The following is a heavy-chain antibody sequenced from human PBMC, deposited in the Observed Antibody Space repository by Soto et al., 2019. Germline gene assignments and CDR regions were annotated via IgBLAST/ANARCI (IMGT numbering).Heavy chain of an antibody. CDR1: GFTFSNYS. CDR3: ANDIVGVRGRPQIDFDL. V-gene: IGHV3-23*01. Sequence: PGGSLRLSCAASGFTFSNYSMSWVRQAPGKGLEWVSGISNSGGRTYYSDSVKGRFTISRDNSKNTLFLRMNSLKAEDTAVYYCANDIVGVRGRPQIDFDLWGQGTLVTVSS. CDR2: ISNSGGRT. D-gene: IGHD1-26*01. J-gene: IGHJ3*01.